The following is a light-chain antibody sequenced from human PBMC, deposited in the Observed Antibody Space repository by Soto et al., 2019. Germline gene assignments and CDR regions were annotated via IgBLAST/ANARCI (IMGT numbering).Light chain of an antibody. CDR2: DVS. CDR1: SSDVGGYNY. CDR3: CSYTSSSLYV. J-gene: IGLJ1*01. Sequence: QSALTQPASVSGSPGQSITISCTGTSSDVGGYNYVSWYQQLPGKAPKLMIYDVSDRPSGVSNRFSGSKSGNTASLTISGLQAEDEADYYCCSYTSSSLYVFGTGTNVTVL. V-gene: IGLV2-14*01.